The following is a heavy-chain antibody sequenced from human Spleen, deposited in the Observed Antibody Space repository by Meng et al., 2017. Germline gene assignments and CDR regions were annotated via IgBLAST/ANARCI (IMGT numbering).Heavy chain of an antibody. J-gene: IGHJ4*02. V-gene: IGHV4-34*01. CDR1: GGSFSGYY. CDR2: INHSGST. CDR3: ARNYDILTGYLSGARFDY. Sequence: SETLSLTCAVYGGSFSGYYWSWIRQPPGKGLEWIGEINHSGSTNYNPSLKSRVTISVDTSKNQFSLKLSSVTAADTAVYYCARNYDILTGYLSGARFDYWGQGTLVTVSS. D-gene: IGHD3-9*01.